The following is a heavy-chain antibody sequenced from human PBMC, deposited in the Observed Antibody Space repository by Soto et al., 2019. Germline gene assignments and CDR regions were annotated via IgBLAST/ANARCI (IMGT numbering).Heavy chain of an antibody. CDR3: VRYCSTTLCNGVAMRTFYY. CDR1: RFTFSTYE. CDR2: ISTSGSTV. D-gene: IGHD2-2*01. Sequence: PGGSLRLSCAASRFTFSTYEMNWVRQAPGKGLEWVSYISTSGSTVYYADSVKGRFTISRDNTRNSLYLQMNSLRDEDTALYYCVRYCSTTLCNGVAMRTFYYWGQGTQVTVS. J-gene: IGHJ4*02. V-gene: IGHV3-48*03.